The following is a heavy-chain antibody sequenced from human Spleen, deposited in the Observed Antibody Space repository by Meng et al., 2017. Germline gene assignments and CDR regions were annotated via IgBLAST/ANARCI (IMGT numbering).Heavy chain of an antibody. CDR1: CGSFSGYY. CDR2: INHSGST. CDR3: ARVNSDCGGVMCYKGWFDP. D-gene: IGHD2-21*01. Sequence: QVQLQQRGAGRVKPSETLSLTCAADCGSFSGYYWSWIRQPPGKGLEWIGEINHSGSTNYNPSLKSRVTISVDMSRNQFSLRLTSVTSADMAVYYCARVNSDCGGVMCYKGWFDPWGQGTLVTVSS. V-gene: IGHV4-34*01. J-gene: IGHJ5*02.